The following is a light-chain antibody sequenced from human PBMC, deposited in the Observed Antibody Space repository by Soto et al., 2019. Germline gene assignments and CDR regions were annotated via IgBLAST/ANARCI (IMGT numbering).Light chain of an antibody. CDR1: QGISSW. Sequence: DIQMTQSPSSVSASVGDRVTITCRASQGISSWLAWYQQQPGKAPKLLIYAASSLQRGVPSRFIGSGAETDLTLTSSGLQPEAFATYYCQQANSFPLTFGGGTKVEIK. CDR3: QQANSFPLT. J-gene: IGKJ4*01. V-gene: IGKV1D-12*01. CDR2: AAS.